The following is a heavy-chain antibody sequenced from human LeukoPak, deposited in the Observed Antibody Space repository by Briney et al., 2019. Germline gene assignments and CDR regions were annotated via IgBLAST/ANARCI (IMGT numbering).Heavy chain of an antibody. CDR2: ISSNGGST. D-gene: IGHD3-3*01. CDR1: GFTFSSYA. V-gene: IGHV3-64*01. CDR3: ARGLYDFWSGYSTYYYYYYMDV. J-gene: IGHJ6*03. Sequence: GGSLRLSCAASGFTFSSYAMHWVRQAPGKGLEYVSAISSNGGSTYYANSVKGRFTISRDNSKNTLYLQMGSLRAEDMAVYYCARGLYDFWSGYSTYYYYYYMDVWGKGTTVTVSS.